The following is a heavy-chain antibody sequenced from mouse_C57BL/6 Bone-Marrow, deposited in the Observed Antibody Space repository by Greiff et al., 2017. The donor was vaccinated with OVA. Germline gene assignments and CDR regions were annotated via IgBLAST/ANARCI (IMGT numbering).Heavy chain of an antibody. J-gene: IGHJ2*01. CDR2: ISYDGSN. CDR1: GYSITSGYY. V-gene: IGHV3-6*01. CDR3: ARDGSTMVTIDY. D-gene: IGHD2-2*01. Sequence: DVQLQESGPGLVKPSQSLSLTCSVTGYSITSGYYWNWIRQFPGNKLEWMGYISYDGSNNYNPSLKNRISITRDTSKNQFFLKLNSVTTEDTATYYCARDGSTMVTIDYWGQGTTLTVSS.